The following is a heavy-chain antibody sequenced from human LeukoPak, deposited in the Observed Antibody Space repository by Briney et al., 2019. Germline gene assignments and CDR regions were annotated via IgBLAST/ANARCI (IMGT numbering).Heavy chain of an antibody. CDR1: RYTFTGYY. D-gene: IGHD2-2*01. Sequence: EASVKVSCKASRYTFTGYYMHWVRQAPGQGLEWMGWINPSGGSTSYAQKFQGRVTMTRDTATRTVYMELSSLRSEDTAVYYCARGGPAGDFIVVAPTNNAFDIWGQGTMVTVSS. CDR2: INPSGGST. V-gene: IGHV1-46*01. CDR3: ARGGPAGDFIVVAPTNNAFDI. J-gene: IGHJ3*02.